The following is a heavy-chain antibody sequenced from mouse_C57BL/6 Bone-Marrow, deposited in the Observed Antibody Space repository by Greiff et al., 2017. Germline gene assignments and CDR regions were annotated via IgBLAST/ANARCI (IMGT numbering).Heavy chain of an antibody. CDR1: GYTFTGYW. J-gene: IGHJ1*03. V-gene: IGHV1-9*01. D-gene: IGHD1-1*01. CDR3: ARYPLCECGSSLYWYVDV. Sequence: VQLQQSGAELMKPGASVKLSCKATGYTFTGYWIEWVKQTPGNGLAWIGEFLPGSGSTNYNEKFKGKATFTVDTSSNTLYLQLSSLTTEDSARYYCARYPLCECGSSLYWYVDVWGTGTTVTVSS. CDR2: FLPGSGST.